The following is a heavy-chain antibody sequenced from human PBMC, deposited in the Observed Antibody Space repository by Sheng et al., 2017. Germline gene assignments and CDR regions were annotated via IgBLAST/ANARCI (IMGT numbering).Heavy chain of an antibody. Sequence: SGFTVSNSYIIWVRQAPGKGLEWVSVTYTAGDTYYTDSLKGRFTVSRDTSKNTLYLQMNSLRAEDTAVYYCARGHNDYGDFDYWGQGTLVTVSS. CDR3: ARGHNDYGDFDY. CDR2: TYTAGDT. D-gene: IGHD4-17*01. J-gene: IGHJ4*02. V-gene: IGHV3-53*01. CDR1: GFTVSNSY.